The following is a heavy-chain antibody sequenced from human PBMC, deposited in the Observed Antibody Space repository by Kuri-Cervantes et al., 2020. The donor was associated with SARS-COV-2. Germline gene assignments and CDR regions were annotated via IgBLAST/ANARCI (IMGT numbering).Heavy chain of an antibody. J-gene: IGHJ4*02. V-gene: IGHV3-15*01. Sequence: GESLKISCAASGFTFSNAWMSWVRQAPGKGLEWVGRVKSKTDGGTTDYAAPVKGRFTISRDDSKNTLYLQMNSLRAEDTAVYYCARDRKWWYYWGQGTLVTVSS. CDR2: VKSKTDGGTT. CDR3: ARDRKWWYY. CDR1: GFTFSNAW. D-gene: IGHD2-15*01.